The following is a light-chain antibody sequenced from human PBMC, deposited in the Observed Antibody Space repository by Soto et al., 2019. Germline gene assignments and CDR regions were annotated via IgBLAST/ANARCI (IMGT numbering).Light chain of an antibody. CDR3: QYYNNWPPHMT. V-gene: IGKV3-15*01. CDR2: GAS. CDR1: QSVGSN. Sequence: EIVMTQSPATLSVSPGERATLSCRASQSVGSNLAWYQQKPGQAPRLLIYGASTRATAIPARFSGSGSGTEFTLTISSLQSEDFAIYFCQYYNNWPPHMTFGQGTKVEIK. J-gene: IGKJ1*01.